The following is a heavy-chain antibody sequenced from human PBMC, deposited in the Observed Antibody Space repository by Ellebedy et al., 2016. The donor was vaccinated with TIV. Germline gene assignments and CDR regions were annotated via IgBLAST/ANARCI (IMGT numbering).Heavy chain of an antibody. CDR2: INPNSGGT. CDR1: GYIFTGYY. V-gene: IGHV1-2*02. D-gene: IGHD2-2*01. Sequence: ASVKVSCKASGYIFTGYYMHWVRQAPGQGLEWMAWINPNSGGTKYAQQFQGRVTLTRDTSINTAYMELTRLRSDDTAVYYCARGSLGYCSSSSCPSNWFDPWGQGVLVTVSS. CDR3: ARGSLGYCSSSSCPSNWFDP. J-gene: IGHJ5*02.